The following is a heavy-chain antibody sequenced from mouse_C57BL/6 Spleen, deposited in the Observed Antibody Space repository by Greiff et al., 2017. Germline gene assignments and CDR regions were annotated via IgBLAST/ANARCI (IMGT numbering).Heavy chain of an antibody. CDR3: AIVATSSLDY. J-gene: IGHJ2*01. CDR2: IDPSDSYT. V-gene: IGHV1-69*01. D-gene: IGHD1-1*01. Sequence: VQLQQPGAELVMPGASVKLSCKASGYTFTSYWMHWVKQRPGQGLEWIGEIDPSDSYTNYNQKFKGKSTLTVDKSSSTAYMQLSSLTSEDSAVYYCAIVATSSLDYWGQGTTLTVSS. CDR1: GYTFTSYW.